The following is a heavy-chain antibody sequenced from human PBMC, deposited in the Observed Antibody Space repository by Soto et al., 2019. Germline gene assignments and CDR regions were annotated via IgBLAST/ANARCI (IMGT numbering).Heavy chain of an antibody. D-gene: IGHD1-26*01. CDR2: ISTSSSYI. J-gene: IGHJ4*02. CDR3: ERDRKWELMRYKLYYFDY. V-gene: IGHV3-21*01. CDR1: GFTFSSYG. Sequence: VQLVESGGGLVKPGGSLRLSCAASGFTFSSYGMNWVRQAPGKGLEWVSSISTSSSYIYYTDSVKGRFTISRDNAKNSLYLQINSVRDEDTAVYCCERDRKWELMRYKLYYFDYWGKGTLVTVSS.